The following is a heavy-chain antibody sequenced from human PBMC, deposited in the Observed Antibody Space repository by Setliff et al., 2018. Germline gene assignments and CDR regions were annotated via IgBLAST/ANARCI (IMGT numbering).Heavy chain of an antibody. CDR2: VIPLLETS. V-gene: IGHV1-69*10. CDR1: GGTFTNHA. D-gene: IGHD6-13*01. Sequence: SVKVSCKVAGGTFTNHAISWVRQAPGQGLEWMGGVIPLLETSKYAQKFQGRVTITADQTTNTAHMEVSNLRSEDTAVYYCARTKMDVVAAAAKYTSLDVWGQGTSVTVSS. J-gene: IGHJ6*02. CDR3: ARTKMDVVAAAAKYTSLDV.